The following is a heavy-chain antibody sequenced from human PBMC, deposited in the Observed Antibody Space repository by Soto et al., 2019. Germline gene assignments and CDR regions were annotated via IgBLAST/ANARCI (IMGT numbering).Heavy chain of an antibody. CDR3: AREDIVVVPAAIRDYYYGMDV. V-gene: IGHV3-21*01. D-gene: IGHD2-2*02. CDR2: ISSSSSYI. J-gene: IGHJ6*02. CDR1: GFTFSSYS. Sequence: PGGSLRLSCAASGFTFSSYSMNWVRQAPGKGLEWVSSISSSSSYIYYADSVKGRFTISRDNAKNSLYLQMNSLRAEDTAAYYCAREDIVVVPAAIRDYYYGMDVWGQGTTVTVSS.